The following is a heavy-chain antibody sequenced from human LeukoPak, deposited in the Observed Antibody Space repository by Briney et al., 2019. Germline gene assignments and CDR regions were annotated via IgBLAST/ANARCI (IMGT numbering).Heavy chain of an antibody. CDR2: VYYSGST. CDR1: GGSISSSSYY. Sequence: SETLSLTCTVSGGSISSSSYYWGWIRQPPGKGLEWIGNVYYSGSTYYNPSLKNRVTISVDTSKNQFSLKLSSVTAADTAVYYCARRGAYCGGDCYGWYFDLWGRGTLVTVSS. V-gene: IGHV4-39*07. J-gene: IGHJ2*01. D-gene: IGHD2-21*02. CDR3: ARRGAYCGGDCYGWYFDL.